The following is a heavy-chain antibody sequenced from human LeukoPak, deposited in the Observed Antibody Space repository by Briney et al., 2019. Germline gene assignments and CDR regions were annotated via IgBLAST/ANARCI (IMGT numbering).Heavy chain of an antibody. V-gene: IGHV3-7*01. J-gene: IGHJ4*02. Sequence: PGGSLRLSCAASGFTFSSSWMTWVRQALGKGLEWVANIKPDGSAKNYVGFVQGRFTISRDNTKNSVYLQMSSLRVEDTAVYFCARDVAYNAFDYWGQGTLVTVSS. CDR2: IKPDGSAK. D-gene: IGHD1-14*01. CDR1: GFTFSSSW. CDR3: ARDVAYNAFDY.